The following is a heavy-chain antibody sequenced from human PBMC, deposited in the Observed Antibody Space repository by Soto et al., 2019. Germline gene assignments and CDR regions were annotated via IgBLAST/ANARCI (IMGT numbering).Heavy chain of an antibody. J-gene: IGHJ4*02. CDR2: ISGYNGNT. Sequence: GASVKVSCKASGYTLTSYSFNWVRQAPGQGLEWMGWISGYNGNTNYAQNFQGRVTMTTDTSTSTAYMELRSLRFDDTAVYYCAKVRGIAVAADYWGQGTLVTVSS. D-gene: IGHD6-19*01. CDR1: GYTLTSYS. V-gene: IGHV1-18*04. CDR3: AKVRGIAVAADY.